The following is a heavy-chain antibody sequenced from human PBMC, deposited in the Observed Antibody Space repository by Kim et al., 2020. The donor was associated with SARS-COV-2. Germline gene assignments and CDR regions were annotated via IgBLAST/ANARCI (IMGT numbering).Heavy chain of an antibody. D-gene: IGHD5-12*01. CDR1: GFTFSSYA. J-gene: IGHJ4*02. CDR2: ISGSGGST. CDR3: AKAFWESGYPRYLDY. Sequence: GGSLRLSCAASGFTFSSYAMSWVRQAPGKGPEWVSGISGSGGSTFYADSVKGRFTISRDNAKNTLYLQTNSLKAEDTAVYYCAKAFWESGYPRYLDYWGRGTLVTVSS. V-gene: IGHV3-23*01.